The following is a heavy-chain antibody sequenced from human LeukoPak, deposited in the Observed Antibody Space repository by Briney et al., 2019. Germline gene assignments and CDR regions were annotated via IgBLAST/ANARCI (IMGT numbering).Heavy chain of an antibody. CDR2: IYPVISDT. V-gene: IGHV5-51*01. CDR3: ARRNDFRPQYGMDV. D-gene: IGHD4-11*01. Sequence: GDSRKISCKGSGYSFTSYWIGWVRQMPGKGLEWMGIIYPVISDTSYSPSFQGQVTISADKSISTAYLQWSSLKASDTAMYYCARRNDFRPQYGMDVWGQGTTVTVSS. J-gene: IGHJ6*02. CDR1: GYSFTSYW.